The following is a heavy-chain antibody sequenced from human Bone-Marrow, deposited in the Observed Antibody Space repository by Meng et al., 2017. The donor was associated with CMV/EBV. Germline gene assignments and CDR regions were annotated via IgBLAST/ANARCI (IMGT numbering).Heavy chain of an antibody. D-gene: IGHD7-27*01. CDR1: GFTFSSYG. Sequence: GESLKISCAASGFTFSSYGMHWVRQAPGKGLEWVSFIRSKSYGGTTLYAASVKGRFTISRDDSKGVAYLQMNSLRTEDTAMYYCTRTWLTGDTYYFDYWGQGTLVTVSS. CDR3: TRTWLTGDTYYFDY. CDR2: IRSKSYGGTT. J-gene: IGHJ4*02. V-gene: IGHV3-49*04.